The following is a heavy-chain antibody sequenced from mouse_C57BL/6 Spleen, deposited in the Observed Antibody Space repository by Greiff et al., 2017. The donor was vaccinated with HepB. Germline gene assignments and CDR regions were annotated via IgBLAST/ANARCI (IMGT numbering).Heavy chain of an antibody. J-gene: IGHJ2*01. D-gene: IGHD6-1*01. CDR2: IYPSDSET. V-gene: IGHV1-61*01. Sequence: QVQLQQPGAELVRPGSSVKLSCKASGYTFTSYWMDWVKQRPGQGLEWIGNIYPSDSETHYNQKFKDKATLTVDKSSSTAYMQLSSLTSEDSAVYYCARGRFNLPFDYWGQGTTLTVSS. CDR3: ARGRFNLPFDY. CDR1: GYTFTSYW.